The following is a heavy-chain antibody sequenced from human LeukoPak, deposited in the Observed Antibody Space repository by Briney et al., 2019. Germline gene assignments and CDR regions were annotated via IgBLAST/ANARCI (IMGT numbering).Heavy chain of an antibody. D-gene: IGHD3-22*01. CDR1: GGSISDFY. CDR2: IFADEDT. CDR3: ARHGPRGYYDSSGYYSAYFDY. J-gene: IGHJ4*02. V-gene: IGHV4-4*07. Sequence: PSETLSLTCTVSGGSISDFYWAWIRQPADKGLEYIGRIFADEDTKYNPNLNPSLKSRVSMSADTSKNQVSLKLTSVTAADTAVYYCARHGPRGYYDSSGYYSAYFDYWGQGALVTVSS.